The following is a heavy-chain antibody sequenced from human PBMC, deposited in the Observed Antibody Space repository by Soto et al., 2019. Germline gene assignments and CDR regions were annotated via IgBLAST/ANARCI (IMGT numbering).Heavy chain of an antibody. CDR2: MNPNSGNT. CDR3: ARALSKHDFWSGRLYYYYYGMDV. Sequence: GASVKVSCKASGYTFTSYDINWVRQATGQGLEWMGWMNPNSGNTGYAQKFQGRVTMTRNTSISTAYMELSSLRSEDTAVYYCARALSKHDFWSGRLYYYYYGMDVWGQGTTVTVSS. V-gene: IGHV1-8*01. J-gene: IGHJ6*02. CDR1: GYTFTSYD. D-gene: IGHD3-3*01.